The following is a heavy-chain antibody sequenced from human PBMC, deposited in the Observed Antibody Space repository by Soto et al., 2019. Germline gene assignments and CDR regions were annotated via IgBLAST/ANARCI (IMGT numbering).Heavy chain of an antibody. CDR2: ISSAGSIT. CDR3: ARVPFNDMDV. J-gene: IGHJ6*02. Sequence: GGSLRLSCAGSGYTFSSYSMTWVRQAPGKGLEWVSYISSAGSITYNADSVKGRFTISRDNIKNSLYLQMNSLRDDDTAIYYCARVPFNDMDVWGPGTTVTVSS. CDR1: GYTFSSYS. V-gene: IGHV3-48*02.